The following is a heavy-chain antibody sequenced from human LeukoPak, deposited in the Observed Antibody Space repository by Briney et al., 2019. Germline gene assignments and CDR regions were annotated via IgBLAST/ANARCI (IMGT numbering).Heavy chain of an antibody. V-gene: IGHV1-69*05. Sequence: SVKVSCTASGGTFSSYAISWVRQAPGQGPEWMGGIIPIFGTANYAQKFQGRVTITTDESTSTAYMELSSLRSEDTAVYYCARGTIFGVVTPNWFDPWGQGTLVTVSS. CDR2: IIPIFGTA. D-gene: IGHD3-3*01. CDR3: ARGTIFGVVTPNWFDP. CDR1: GGTFSSYA. J-gene: IGHJ5*02.